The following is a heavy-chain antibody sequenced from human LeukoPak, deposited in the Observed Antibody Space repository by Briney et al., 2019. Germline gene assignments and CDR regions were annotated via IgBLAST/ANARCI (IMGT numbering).Heavy chain of an antibody. CDR2: INSDGIST. CDR3: ARDGNYYDSSGPADY. CDR1: RFTFSRYW. J-gene: IGHJ4*02. Sequence: TGGSLRLSCAASRFTFSRYWMHSVRQAPGKGLVWVSRINSDGISTSYADSVKGRFTISRDNAKNTLYLQMNSLRTEDTAVYYCARDGNYYDSSGPADYWGQGTLVTVSS. D-gene: IGHD3-22*01. V-gene: IGHV3-74*01.